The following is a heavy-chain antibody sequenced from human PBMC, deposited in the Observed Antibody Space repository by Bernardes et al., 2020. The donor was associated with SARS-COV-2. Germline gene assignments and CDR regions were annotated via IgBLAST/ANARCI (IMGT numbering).Heavy chain of an antibody. CDR1: GFTFSTYA. J-gene: IGHJ4*02. V-gene: IGHV3-23*01. Sequence: GGSLRLSCEGSGFTFSTYAMSWVRQAPGKGLEWLSTIDGRTPNTHYADSVTGRFIISRDNSRNTVYLHMSSLRAEDTAIYHCTTWLFNHFDYWGRGTPVTVSS. D-gene: IGHD3-22*01. CDR2: IDGRTPNT. CDR3: TTWLFNHFDY.